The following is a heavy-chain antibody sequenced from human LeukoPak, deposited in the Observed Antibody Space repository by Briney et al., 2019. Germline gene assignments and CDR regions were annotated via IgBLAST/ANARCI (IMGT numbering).Heavy chain of an antibody. J-gene: IGHJ4*02. CDR3: AKGRGPAATYFDY. Sequence: AGGSLRLSCAASGFTVNLYWMTWVRQAPGKGLEWVANIKQDGSETYFGASVKGRFTISRDNSKNTLYLQMNSLRAEDTAVYYCAKGRGPAATYFDYWGQGTLVTVSS. CDR1: GFTVNLYW. D-gene: IGHD2-2*01. CDR2: IKQDGSET. V-gene: IGHV3-7*01.